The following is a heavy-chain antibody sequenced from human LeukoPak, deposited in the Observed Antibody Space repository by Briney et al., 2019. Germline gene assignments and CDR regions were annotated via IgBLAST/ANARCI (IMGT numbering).Heavy chain of an antibody. CDR3: ASGGYSYGHTAY. CDR1: GYTFTSYD. J-gene: IGHJ4*02. CDR2: MNPNSGNT. V-gene: IGHV1-8*01. Sequence: ASVKVPCKASGYTFTSYDINWVRQATGQGLEWMGWMNPNSGNTGYAQKFQGRVTMTRNTSISTAYMELSSLRSEDTAVYYCASGGYSYGHTAYWGQGTLVTVSS. D-gene: IGHD5-18*01.